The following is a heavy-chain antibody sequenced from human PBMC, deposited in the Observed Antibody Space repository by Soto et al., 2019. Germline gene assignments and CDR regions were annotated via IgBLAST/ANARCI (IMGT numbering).Heavy chain of an antibody. D-gene: IGHD2-2*01. CDR3: ARWRNDCSTTSCYHFDY. Sequence: LSLTCAVSDFSISSGHYWGWIRQPPGKGLEWIGSIYHSGTTYNNPSLKSRVTMSVDKSKNQFSLKLSSVTAADTAVYYCARWRNDCSTTSCYHFDYWGQGTLVTVSS. CDR2: IYHSGTT. J-gene: IGHJ4*02. V-gene: IGHV4-38-2*01. CDR1: DFSISSGHY.